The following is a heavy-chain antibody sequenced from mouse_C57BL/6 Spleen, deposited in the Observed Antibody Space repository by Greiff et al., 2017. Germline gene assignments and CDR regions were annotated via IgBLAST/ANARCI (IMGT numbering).Heavy chain of an antibody. V-gene: IGHV1-72*01. Sequence: RPGRGVERIGRIDPNSGGTKYNEKFKSKATLTVDKPSSTAYMQLSSLTSEDSAVYYFAREALDSSGYGYWVQGTTLTVAS. CDR3: AREALDSSGYGY. D-gene: IGHD3-2*02. J-gene: IGHJ2*01. CDR2: IDPNSGGT.